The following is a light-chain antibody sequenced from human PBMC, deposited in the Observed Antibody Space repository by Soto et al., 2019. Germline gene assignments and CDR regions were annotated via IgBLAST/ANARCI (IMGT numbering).Light chain of an antibody. V-gene: IGKV3-20*01. J-gene: IGKJ1*01. CDR3: QQYGDSPWT. Sequence: EVVLTQSPGTLSLSPGERATLSCRASQSVGSTYLAWYQRKPGQAPRLLIYGASSRATGIPGRFSGSGSGTDFTLTISRLEPEDFAVYYCQQYGDSPWTFGQGTKVEIK. CDR2: GAS. CDR1: QSVGSTY.